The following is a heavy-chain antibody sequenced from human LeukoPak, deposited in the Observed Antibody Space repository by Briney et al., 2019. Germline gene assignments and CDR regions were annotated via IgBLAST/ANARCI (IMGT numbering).Heavy chain of an antibody. CDR3: ARAYTFGGVIVAFDY. CDR2: ISNGGSAI. V-gene: IGHV3-48*03. J-gene: IGHJ4*02. CDR1: GFTFSSYE. Sequence: GGSPRLSCAASGFTFSSYEMNWVRQAPGKGLEWVSYISNGGSAIYYADSVKGRFTISRDKAKNSLYLQMNSLRAEDTAIYYCARAYTFGGVIVAFDYWGQGTLVSVSS. D-gene: IGHD3-16*02.